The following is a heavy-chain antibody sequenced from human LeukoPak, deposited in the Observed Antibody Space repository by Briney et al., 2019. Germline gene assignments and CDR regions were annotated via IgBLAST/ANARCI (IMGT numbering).Heavy chain of an antibody. CDR2: IYHSGST. CDR1: GGSFSGYY. D-gene: IGHD6-13*01. V-gene: IGHV4-34*01. Sequence: SETLSLTCAVYGGSFSGYYWSWIRQPPGKGLEWIGEIYHSGSTNYNPSLKSRVTISVDKSKNQFSLKLSSVTAADTAVYYCATSPRIAAAGYGMDVWGQGTTVTVSS. CDR3: ATSPRIAAAGYGMDV. J-gene: IGHJ6*02.